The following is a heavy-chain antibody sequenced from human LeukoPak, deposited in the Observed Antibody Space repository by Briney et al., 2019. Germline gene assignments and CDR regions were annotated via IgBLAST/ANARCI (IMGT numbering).Heavy chain of an antibody. D-gene: IGHD3-16*01. V-gene: IGHV3-7*03. CDR3: ARGGGLDV. CDR1: GFTFSSTA. CDR2: INHNGNVN. Sequence: GGSLRLSCAASGFTFSSTAMNWARQAPGKGLEWVASINHNGNVNYYVDSVKGRFTISRDNAKNSLYLQMSNLRAEDTAVYFCARGGGLDVWGQGATVTVSS. J-gene: IGHJ6*02.